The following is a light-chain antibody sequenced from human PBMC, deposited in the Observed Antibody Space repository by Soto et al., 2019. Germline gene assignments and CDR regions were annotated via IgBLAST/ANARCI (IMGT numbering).Light chain of an antibody. CDR2: EIS. CDR3: SSCAGSQIG. J-gene: IGLJ1*01. CDR1: SSDVGGYNY. Sequence: QSVLTQPPSASGSPGQSVAISCTGTSSDVGGYNYVSWYQQHPGKAPKLMIYEISKRPSGVPDRFSGSKSGNTASLTVSVLQAEDEADYYCSSCAGSQIGFGTGNKVTVL. V-gene: IGLV2-8*01.